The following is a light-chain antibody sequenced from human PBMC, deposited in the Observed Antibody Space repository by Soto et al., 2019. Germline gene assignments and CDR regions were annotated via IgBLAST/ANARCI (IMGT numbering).Light chain of an antibody. CDR2: GAS. CDR3: QQYGSSRT. CDR1: QSVSSSY. V-gene: IGKV3-20*01. J-gene: IGKJ1*01. Sequence: EIVLKQSPGTLSLSPGERATLSCRASQSVSSSYLAWYQQKPGQAPRLLIYGASSRATGIPDRFSGSGSGTDFTLTISRLEPEDFAVYYCQQYGSSRTFGQGTQVEIK.